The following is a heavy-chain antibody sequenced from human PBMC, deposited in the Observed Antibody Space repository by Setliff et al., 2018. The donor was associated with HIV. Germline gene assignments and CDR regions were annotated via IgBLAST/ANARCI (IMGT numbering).Heavy chain of an antibody. CDR3: ARQGDGYNLYHVYYFDY. Sequence: SETLSLTCAVSGYSISSGYYWGWIRQTPGKGLEWIGSIYHSGTTYYNPPLRSRVTIPVDTSKNQFSLKLSSVTAADTAVDYCARQGDGYNLYHVYYFDYWGQGTRVTVS. V-gene: IGHV4-38-2*01. CDR2: IYHSGTT. D-gene: IGHD5-12*01. CDR1: GYSISSGYY. J-gene: IGHJ4*02.